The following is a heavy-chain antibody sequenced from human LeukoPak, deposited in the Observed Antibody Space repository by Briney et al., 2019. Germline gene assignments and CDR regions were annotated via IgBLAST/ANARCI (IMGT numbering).Heavy chain of an antibody. CDR2: IYYSGST. V-gene: IGHV4-30-4*08. CDR1: GGSISSGDYY. J-gene: IGHJ4*02. D-gene: IGHD3-22*01. CDR3: ARERYYDSSGYYYTYYFDY. Sequence: SQTLSLTCTVSGGSISSGDYYWSWIRQPPGKGLEWIWYIYYSGSTYYNPSLKSRVTISVDTSKNQFSLKLSSVTAADKAVYYCARERYYDSSGYYYTYYFDYWGQGTLVTVSS.